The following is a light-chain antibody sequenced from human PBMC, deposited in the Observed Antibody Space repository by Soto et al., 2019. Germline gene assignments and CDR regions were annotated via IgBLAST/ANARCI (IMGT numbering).Light chain of an antibody. J-gene: IGLJ1*01. CDR2: DVS. V-gene: IGLV2-14*01. CDR3: SSYTSSSTLGIYV. CDR1: SSDVGGYNY. Sequence: QSALTQPASVSGSPGQSITISCTGTSSDVGGYNYVSWYQQHPGKAPKLMIYDVSNRPSGVSNRFSGSKSGNTASLTISGLQAEDEADYYCSSYTSSSTLGIYVFGTGNKVTVL.